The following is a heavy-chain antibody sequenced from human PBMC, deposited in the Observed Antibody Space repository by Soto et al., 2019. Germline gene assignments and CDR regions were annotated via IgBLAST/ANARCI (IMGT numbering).Heavy chain of an antibody. CDR1: GGSISSYY. Sequence: SETLSLTCTVSGGSISSYYWSWIRQPPGKGLEWIGYIYYSGSTNYNPSLKSRVTISVDTSKNQFSLKLSSVTAADTAVYYCARNVLVVYYGPGNWFDPWGQGTLVTVSS. D-gene: IGHD3-10*01. CDR2: IYYSGST. V-gene: IGHV4-59*08. CDR3: ARNVLVVYYGPGNWFDP. J-gene: IGHJ5*02.